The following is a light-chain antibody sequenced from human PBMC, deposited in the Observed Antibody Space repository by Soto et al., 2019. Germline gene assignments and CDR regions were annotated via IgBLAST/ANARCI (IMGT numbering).Light chain of an antibody. J-gene: IGKJ2*01. V-gene: IGKV3-20*01. CDR2: GAS. CDR1: QSVSSVS. CDR3: KRKGAPPLLI. Sequence: EIVLTQSPGTLSLSPGERATLSCRASQSVSSVSLAWYQQKPGQAPRLLVYGASTRATGIPDRFSGSGSGTDSPRPTGRLEPEDFAVYYCKRKGAPPLLILGQGTKLEIK.